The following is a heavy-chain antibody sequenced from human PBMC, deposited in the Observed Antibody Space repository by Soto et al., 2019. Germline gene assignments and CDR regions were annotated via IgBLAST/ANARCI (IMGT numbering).Heavy chain of an antibody. V-gene: IGHV4-59*01. CDR1: GGSISSYY. Sequence: SETLSLTCTVSGGSISSYYWSWIRQPPGKGLEWIGYIYYSGSTNYNPSLKSRVTISVDTSKNQFSLKLSSVTAADTAVYYCARGVTSLSPNWFDPWGQGTLVTVSS. CDR3: ARGVTSLSPNWFDP. D-gene: IGHD2-21*02. CDR2: IYYSGST. J-gene: IGHJ5*02.